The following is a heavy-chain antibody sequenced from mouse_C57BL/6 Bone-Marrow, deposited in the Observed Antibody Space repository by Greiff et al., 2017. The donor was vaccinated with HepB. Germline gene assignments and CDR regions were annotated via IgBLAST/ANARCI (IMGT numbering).Heavy chain of an antibody. CDR1: GYTFTSYW. J-gene: IGHJ3*01. CDR2: IHPNSGST. Sequence: QVQLQQPGAELVKPGASVKLSCKASGYTFTSYWMHWVKQRPGQGLEWIGMIHPNSGSTNYNEKFKSKATLTVDKSSSTASMQLSSLTSEDSSVYYCAISRRWGYYDYPWFAYWGQGTLVTVSA. CDR3: AISRRWGYYDYPWFAY. D-gene: IGHD2-4*01. V-gene: IGHV1-64*01.